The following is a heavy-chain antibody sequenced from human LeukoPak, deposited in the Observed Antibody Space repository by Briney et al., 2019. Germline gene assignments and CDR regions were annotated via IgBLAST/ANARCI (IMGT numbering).Heavy chain of an antibody. V-gene: IGHV3-30*18. Sequence: GGSLRLSCAASGFTFDDYTMHWVRQAPGKGLEWVAVISYDGSNKYYADSVKGRFTISRDNSKNTLYLQMNSLRAEDTAVYYCAKERRLYRPRGYSSSWTDFDYWGQGTLVTVSS. CDR3: AKERRLYRPRGYSSSWTDFDY. CDR1: GFTFDDYT. D-gene: IGHD6-13*01. J-gene: IGHJ4*02. CDR2: ISYDGSNK.